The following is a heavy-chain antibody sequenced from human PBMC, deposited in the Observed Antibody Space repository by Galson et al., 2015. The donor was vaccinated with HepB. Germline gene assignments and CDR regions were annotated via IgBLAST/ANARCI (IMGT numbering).Heavy chain of an antibody. CDR1: GGSISSYY. CDR2: IYTSGST. D-gene: IGHD3-9*01. CDR3: ARGGLRYFEGWFDP. V-gene: IGHV4-4*07. Sequence: SETLSLTCTVSGGSISSYYWSWIRQPAGKGLEWIGRIYTSGSTNYNPSLKSRVTMSVDTSKNQFSLKLSSVTAADTAVYYCARGGLRYFEGWFDPWGQEPWSPSPQ. J-gene: IGHJ5*02.